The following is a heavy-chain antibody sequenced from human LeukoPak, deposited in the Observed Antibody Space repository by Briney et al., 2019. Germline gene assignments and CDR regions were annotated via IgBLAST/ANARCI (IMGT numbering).Heavy chain of an antibody. D-gene: IGHD2-15*01. J-gene: IGHJ6*03. CDR2: INPNSGGT. Sequence: ASVKVSCKASGYTFTGYYMHWVRQAPGQGLEWMGWINPNSGGTNYAQKFQGRVTMTRDTSITTAYMELSRLRSDDTAVYYCARAGYCSGGSCYNYYMDVWGKGTTVTISS. V-gene: IGHV1-2*02. CDR1: GYTFTGYY. CDR3: ARAGYCSGGSCYNYYMDV.